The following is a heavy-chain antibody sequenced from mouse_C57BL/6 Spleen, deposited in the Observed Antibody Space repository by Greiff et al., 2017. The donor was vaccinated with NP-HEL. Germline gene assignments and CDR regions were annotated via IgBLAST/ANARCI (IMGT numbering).Heavy chain of an antibody. D-gene: IGHD3-1*01. V-gene: IGHV5-16*01. CDR2: INYDGSST. CDR1: GFTFSDYY. Sequence: EVKVVESEGGLVQPGSSMKLSCTASGFTFSDYYMAWVRQVPEKGLEWVANINYDGSSTYYLDSLKSRFIISRDNAKNILYLQMSSLKSEDTATYYCARDPLGDWYFDVWGTGTTVTVSS. J-gene: IGHJ1*03. CDR3: ARDPLGDWYFDV.